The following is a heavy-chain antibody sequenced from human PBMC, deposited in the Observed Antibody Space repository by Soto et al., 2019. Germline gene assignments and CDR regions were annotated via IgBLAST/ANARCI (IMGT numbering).Heavy chain of an antibody. CDR1: GYTFTSYG. D-gene: IGHD3-3*01. Sequence: QVQLVQSGAEVKKPGASVKVSCKASGYTFTSYGISWVRQAPGQGLEWMGWISAYNGNTNYAQKLQGRVTMTTDTSRGTGYMEVRSLSSDDTAVYYCAMGYDFWSGFDAFDIWGQGTMVTVSS. CDR2: ISAYNGNT. V-gene: IGHV1-18*01. CDR3: AMGYDFWSGFDAFDI. J-gene: IGHJ3*02.